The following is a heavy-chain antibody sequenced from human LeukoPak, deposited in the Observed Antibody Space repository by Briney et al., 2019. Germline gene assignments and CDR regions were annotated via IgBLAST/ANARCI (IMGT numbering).Heavy chain of an antibody. CDR3: ARVVGGSYYFDY. J-gene: IGHJ4*02. D-gene: IGHD1-26*01. CDR1: GGSISSSSYY. V-gene: IGHV4-39*01. Sequence: KPSETLSLICTVSGGSISSSSYYWGWIRQPPGKGLEWIGSIYYSGSTYYNPSLKSRVTISVDTSKNQFSLKLSSVTAADTAVYYCARVVGGSYYFDYWGQGTLVTVSS. CDR2: IYYSGST.